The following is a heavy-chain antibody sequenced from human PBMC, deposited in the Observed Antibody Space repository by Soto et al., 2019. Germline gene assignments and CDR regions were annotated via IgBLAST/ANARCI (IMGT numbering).Heavy chain of an antibody. J-gene: IGHJ5*02. V-gene: IGHV4-59*08. Sequence: PSETLSLTCTVSGDSISSSYRSWVRQPPGRGLEWIGYISSSGTTNYKSSLKSRVTISEDTSKNQFSLKLNSVTAADTAVYYCARVGEPTIEPQFDPWGQGTLVTVSS. CDR3: ARVGEPTIEPQFDP. CDR2: ISSSGTT. D-gene: IGHD5-12*01. CDR1: GDSISSSY.